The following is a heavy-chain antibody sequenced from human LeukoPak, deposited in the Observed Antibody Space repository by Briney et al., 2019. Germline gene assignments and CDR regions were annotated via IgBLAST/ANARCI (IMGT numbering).Heavy chain of an antibody. V-gene: IGHV1-8*01. Sequence: ASVKVSCKASGYTFRSYEINWVRQAPGQGLEWVGWIHPNSGKTGYAQKFQGRVTMTRCTSTETAFMELSSLKFDDTAIFYCARGHYGGNRYFDIWGQGTLVTVSS. CDR1: GYTFRSYE. CDR3: ARGHYGGNRYFDI. J-gene: IGHJ4*02. D-gene: IGHD4-23*01. CDR2: IHPNSGKT.